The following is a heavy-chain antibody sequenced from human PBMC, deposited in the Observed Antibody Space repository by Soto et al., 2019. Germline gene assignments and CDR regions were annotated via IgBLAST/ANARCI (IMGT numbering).Heavy chain of an antibody. CDR2: ISGSGGST. D-gene: IGHD3-3*01. CDR3: AKDHFDERITMFGVVITYGMDV. J-gene: IGHJ6*02. V-gene: IGHV3-23*01. Sequence: GGSLRLSCAASGFTFSSYAMSWVRQAPGKGLEWVSAISGSGGSTYYADSVKGRFTISRDNSKNTLYLKMNSLRAEDTAVYYCAKDHFDERITMFGVVITYGMDVWGQGTTVTVSS. CDR1: GFTFSSYA.